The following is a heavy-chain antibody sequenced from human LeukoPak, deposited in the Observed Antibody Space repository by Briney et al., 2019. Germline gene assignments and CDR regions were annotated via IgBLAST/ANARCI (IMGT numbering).Heavy chain of an antibody. J-gene: IGHJ6*02. CDR1: GFTFSSYS. D-gene: IGHD1-26*01. Sequence: GGSLRLSCVASGFTFSSYSMKWVRQAPGKGLEWVSYISAGSSTIYYADSVKGRFTISRDNAKDSLYLQINSLRDEDMAVYYCARPSGTYSGFYAMDVWGQGTTVIVSS. CDR2: ISAGSSTI. V-gene: IGHV3-48*02. CDR3: ARPSGTYSGFYAMDV.